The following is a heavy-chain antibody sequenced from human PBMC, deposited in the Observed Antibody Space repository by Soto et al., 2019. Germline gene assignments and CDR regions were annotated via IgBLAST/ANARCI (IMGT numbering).Heavy chain of an antibody. D-gene: IGHD3-10*01. CDR1: EFIFSASW. V-gene: IGHV3-74*02. J-gene: IGHJ4*02. CDR3: ASGLVLGWGSLGH. Sequence: EVQLVESGGGLVQTGGSLRLSCAASEFIFSASWMHWVRQAPGKGLVWVARIRGAGADSNYADSVKGRFTISRDNDKGYLYLNMLSLRAEGAAVYYCASGLVLGWGSLGHWAQGTLVTVSS. CDR2: IRGAGADS.